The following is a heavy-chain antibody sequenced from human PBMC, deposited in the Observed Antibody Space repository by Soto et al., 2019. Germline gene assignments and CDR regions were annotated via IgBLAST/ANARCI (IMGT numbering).Heavy chain of an antibody. CDR2: INHSGTT. Sequence: SETLSLTCGVYRGSFSGFYWSWVRQTPGGGLEWIGEINHSGTTNYNPSFQNRVTISVDKSTNNFSLKMTSVTAADAAVYYCARGRGYVYGSNFYGLDVWGQGPTVTVSS. CDR3: ARGRGYVYGSNFYGLDV. J-gene: IGHJ6*02. CDR1: RGSFSGFY. D-gene: IGHD6-25*01. V-gene: IGHV4-34*01.